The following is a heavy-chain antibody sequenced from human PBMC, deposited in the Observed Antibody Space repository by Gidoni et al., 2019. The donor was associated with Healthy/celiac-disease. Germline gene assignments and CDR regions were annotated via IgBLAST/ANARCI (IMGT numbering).Heavy chain of an antibody. D-gene: IGHD3-22*01. V-gene: IGHV1-46*01. CDR3: ARDPPPNTYYYDSSGSDY. CDR1: GYTFTSYY. Sequence: QVQLVQSGAEVKKPGASVKVSCKASGYTFTSYYMHWVRQAPGQGLEWMGIINPSGGSTSYAQKFQGRVTMTRDTSTSTVYMELSSLRSEDTAVYYCARDPPPNTYYYDSSGSDYWGQGTLVTVSS. CDR2: INPSGGST. J-gene: IGHJ4*02.